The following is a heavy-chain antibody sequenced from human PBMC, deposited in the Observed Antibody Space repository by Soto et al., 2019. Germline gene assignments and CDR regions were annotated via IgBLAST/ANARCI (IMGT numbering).Heavy chain of an antibody. V-gene: IGHV4-30-2*01. CDR2: IYHSGST. CDR1: GGSISSGGYS. CDR3: ARAGSYYDSSGYYYEYYFDY. D-gene: IGHD3-22*01. J-gene: IGHJ4*02. Sequence: SETLSLTCAVSGGSISSGGYSWSWIRQPPGKGLEWIGYIYHSGSTYYNPSLKSRVTISVDRSKNQFSLKLSSVTAADTAVYYCARAGSYYDSSGYYYEYYFDYWGQGTLVTVSS.